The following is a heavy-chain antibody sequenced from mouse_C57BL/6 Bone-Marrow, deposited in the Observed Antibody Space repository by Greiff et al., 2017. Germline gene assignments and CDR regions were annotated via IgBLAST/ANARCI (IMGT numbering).Heavy chain of an antibody. CDR2: IYPGGGYT. J-gene: IGHJ2*01. V-gene: IGHV1-63*01. Sequence: QVQLKESGAELVRPGTSVKMSCKASGYIFTNYWIGWAKQRPGHGLEWIGDIYPGGGYTYYNEKVKGKATLTADKSSSTAYVQFSSLTSEDSAIYYCARKGYGSMWDYFDYWGQGTTLTVSS. CDR1: GYIFTNYW. D-gene: IGHD1-1*01. CDR3: ARKGYGSMWDYFDY.